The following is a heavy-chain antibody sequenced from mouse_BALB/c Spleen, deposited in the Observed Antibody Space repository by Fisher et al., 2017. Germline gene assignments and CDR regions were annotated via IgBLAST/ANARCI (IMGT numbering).Heavy chain of an antibody. J-gene: IGHJ4*01. Sequence: KFKGKATLTTDKSSSTAYMQLSRLASEDSAVYFCARSLPSMDYWGQGTSVTVSS. CDR3: ARSLPSMDY. V-gene: IGHV1-80*01.